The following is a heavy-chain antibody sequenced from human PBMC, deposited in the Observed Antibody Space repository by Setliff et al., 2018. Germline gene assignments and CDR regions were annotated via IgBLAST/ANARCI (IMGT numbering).Heavy chain of an antibody. CDR1: GFTFSSSA. J-gene: IGHJ3*02. D-gene: IGHD5-18*01. CDR3: ASSFLVDTAMVTLLDAFDI. Sequence: SVKVSCKASGFTFSSSAMQWVRQARGQRLEWIGWIVVGNGNTNYAQKFQERVTITRDTSTNTAYMELSSLRSEDTAVYYCASSFLVDTAMVTLLDAFDIWGQGTMVTVSS. V-gene: IGHV1-58*02. CDR2: IVVGNGNT.